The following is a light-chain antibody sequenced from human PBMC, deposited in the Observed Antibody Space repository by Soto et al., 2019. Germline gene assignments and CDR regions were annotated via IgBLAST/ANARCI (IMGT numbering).Light chain of an antibody. CDR1: QSVSSN. CDR3: QQYNYWPPS. CDR2: GTS. V-gene: IGKV3-15*01. J-gene: IGKJ3*01. Sequence: EVVITQSPATLSVSPGERATLSCRASQSVSSNLAWYQQKPGQAPRLLIHGTSTRATGVPARFSGSGSGTESTLIISSXQSEDLAVYYCQQYNYWPPSFGPGTKVDIK.